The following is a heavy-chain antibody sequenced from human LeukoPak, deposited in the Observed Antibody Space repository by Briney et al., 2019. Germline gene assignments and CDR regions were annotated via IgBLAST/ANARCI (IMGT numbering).Heavy chain of an antibody. CDR2: ISGSGGST. CDR1: GVTFSSYA. D-gene: IGHD3-10*01. CDR3: AKEGRFGEYDY. J-gene: IGHJ4*02. Sequence: TGGSLRLSCAASGVTFSSYAMSWDRQAPGKGREWVSAISGSGGSTYYADSVNCLFTISRHNSKNPLYLQMTSLRAEDTAVYYCAKEGRFGEYDYWGQGTLVTVSS. V-gene: IGHV3-23*01.